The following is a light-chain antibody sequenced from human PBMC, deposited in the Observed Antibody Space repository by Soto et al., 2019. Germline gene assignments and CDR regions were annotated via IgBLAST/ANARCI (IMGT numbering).Light chain of an antibody. J-gene: IGLJ1*01. CDR2: DVS. Sequence: QPALTQPASVAGSPGQSITISCTGTSSDVGDYDYVSWYRQQPGKAPKLLIYDVSNRPSEISNRFSGSKSANTASLTISGLQAEDEADYYCSSYTGSSTLYVFGTGTKLTVL. CDR1: SSDVGDYDY. V-gene: IGLV2-14*03. CDR3: SSYTGSSTLYV.